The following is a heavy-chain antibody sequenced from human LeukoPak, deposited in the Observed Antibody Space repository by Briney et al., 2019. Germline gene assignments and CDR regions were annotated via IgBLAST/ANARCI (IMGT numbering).Heavy chain of an antibody. CDR3: ARHSSGWAFDY. CDR2: INSDGSRT. J-gene: IGHJ4*02. V-gene: IGHV3-74*01. CDR1: GFTLSSYW. Sequence: PGGSMRLSCAASGFTLSSYWMHWVRQAPGKGLLWVSRINSDGSRTTYADSVKGRFTISRDNAKNTLYLQMNSLRAEDTAVYYCARHSSGWAFDYWGQGTLVTVSS. D-gene: IGHD6-19*01.